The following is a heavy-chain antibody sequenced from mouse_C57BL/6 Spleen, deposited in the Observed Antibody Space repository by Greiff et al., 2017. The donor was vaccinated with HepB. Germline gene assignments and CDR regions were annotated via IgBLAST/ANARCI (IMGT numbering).Heavy chain of an antibody. V-gene: IGHV1-26*01. CDR1: GYTFTDYY. CDR3: ARDSSGPFAY. D-gene: IGHD3-2*02. Sequence: VQLQQSGPELVKPGASVKISCKASGYTFTDYYMNWVKQSHGKSLEWIGDINPNNGGTSYNQKFKGKATLTVDKSSSTAYMELRSLTSEDSAVYYCARDSSGPFAYWGQGTLVTVSA. CDR2: INPNNGGT. J-gene: IGHJ3*01.